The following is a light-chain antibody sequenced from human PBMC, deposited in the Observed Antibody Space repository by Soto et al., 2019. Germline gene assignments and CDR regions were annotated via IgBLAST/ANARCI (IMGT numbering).Light chain of an antibody. V-gene: IGKV1-5*01. CDR3: QQYNSYSRT. J-gene: IGKJ1*01. CDR1: QSISSW. Sequence: DIQMTQSPSTLSASVGDRVTITCRASQSISSWLAWYQQKPGKAPKLLIYDASSLESGVPSRFSGSGYGTEFTLTISSLQPDDFATCYCQQYNSYSRTFGQGTKVEIK. CDR2: DAS.